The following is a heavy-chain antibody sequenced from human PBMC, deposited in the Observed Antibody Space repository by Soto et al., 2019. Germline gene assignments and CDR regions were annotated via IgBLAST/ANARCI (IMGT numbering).Heavy chain of an antibody. CDR3: AKAAYSGYDEYKSPYFDY. V-gene: IGHV3-23*01. Sequence: PGGSLRLSCAASGFAFSSYAMSWVRQAPGKGLEWVSAISGSGGSTYYADSVKGRFTISRDNSKNTLYLQMNSLRAEDTAVYYCAKAAYSGYDEYKSPYFDYWGQGPLVTLSS. D-gene: IGHD5-12*01. CDR2: ISGSGGST. CDR1: GFAFSSYA. J-gene: IGHJ4*02.